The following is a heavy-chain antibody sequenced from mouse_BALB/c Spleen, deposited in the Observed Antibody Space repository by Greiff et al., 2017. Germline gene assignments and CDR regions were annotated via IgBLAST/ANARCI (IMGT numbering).Heavy chain of an antibody. V-gene: IGHV1S56*01. CDR3: ANWDGDAMDY. CDR1: GYTFTSYY. Sequence: VQLQQSGPELVKPGASVRISCKASGYTFTSYYIHWVKQRPGQGLEWIGWIYPGNVNTKYNEKFKGKATLTADKSSSTAYMQLSSLTSEDSAVYFCANWDGDAMDYWGQGTSVTVSS. CDR2: IYPGNVNT. J-gene: IGHJ4*01. D-gene: IGHD4-1*01.